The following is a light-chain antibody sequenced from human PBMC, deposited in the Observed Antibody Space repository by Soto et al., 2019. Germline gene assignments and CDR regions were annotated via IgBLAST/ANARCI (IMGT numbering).Light chain of an antibody. CDR2: VAS. CDR1: QGISSH. V-gene: IGKV1-9*01. J-gene: IGKJ5*01. Sequence: DILLTQSPSFLSASVGDRVTITCRASQGISSHLAWYQQQPGKAPKLLIYVASTLQSGVPSRFSGSGSGTEFTLTISSLQPEDFASYYCQQRNSYPITFGQGTRLEIK. CDR3: QQRNSYPIT.